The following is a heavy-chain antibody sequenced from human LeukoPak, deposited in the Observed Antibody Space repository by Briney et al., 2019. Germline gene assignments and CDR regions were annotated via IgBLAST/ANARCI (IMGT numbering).Heavy chain of an antibody. CDR3: ARGSQWLVS. V-gene: IGHV1-8*02. CDR1: GGTFSSYA. CDR2: MNPNSGNT. D-gene: IGHD6-19*01. J-gene: IGHJ5*02. Sequence: GASVKVSCKASGGTFSSYAISWVRQAPGQGLEWMGWMNPNSGNTGYAQKFQGRVTMTRNTSISTAYMELSSLRSEDTAVYYCARGSQWLVSWGQGTLVTVSS.